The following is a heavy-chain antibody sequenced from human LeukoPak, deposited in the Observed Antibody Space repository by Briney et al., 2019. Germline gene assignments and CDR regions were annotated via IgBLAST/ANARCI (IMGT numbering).Heavy chain of an antibody. D-gene: IGHD2-2*01. CDR1: GGSISTYY. CDR3: ARGTSALSYFDY. J-gene: IGHJ4*02. Sequence: SETLSLTCTVSGGSISTYYWSWIRQPPGQGLEWIGYMYKSGSTNYNPSLKSRVTISVDTPKDQFSLKLSSVTAADTAVYFCARGTSALSYFDYGGQGALVTVSS. CDR2: MYKSGST. V-gene: IGHV4-59*08.